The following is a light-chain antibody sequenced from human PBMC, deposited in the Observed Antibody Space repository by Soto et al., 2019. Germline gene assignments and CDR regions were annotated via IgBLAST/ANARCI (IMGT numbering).Light chain of an antibody. CDR1: HIVSIY. V-gene: IGKV3-11*01. Sequence: EIVLTQSPATLSLSPGERATLSCRASHIVSIYLALYQEKPGQAPRLLIYDTSNRATGVPARFSGSGSGTDFTLTISSLEPEDCAIYYCQQRQYWPPITFGQGTRLAIK. CDR3: QQRQYWPPIT. CDR2: DTS. J-gene: IGKJ5*01.